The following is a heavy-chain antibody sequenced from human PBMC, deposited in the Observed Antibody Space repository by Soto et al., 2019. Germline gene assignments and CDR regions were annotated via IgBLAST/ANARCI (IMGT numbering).Heavy chain of an antibody. CDR2: ISGRGGST. V-gene: IGHV3-23*01. Sequence: PGGSLRLPCAASGFTFSSYAMSWVRQAPGKGLEWVSAISGRGGSTYYADSVKGRFTISRDNSKNTLYLQMSSLRAEDTAVYSCAAIYRYSDPDYWGQGTLVTVSS. D-gene: IGHD4-17*01. CDR1: GFTFSSYA. CDR3: AAIYRYSDPDY. J-gene: IGHJ4*02.